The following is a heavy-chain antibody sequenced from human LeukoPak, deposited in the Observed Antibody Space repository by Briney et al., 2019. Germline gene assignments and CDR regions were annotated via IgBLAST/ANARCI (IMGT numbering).Heavy chain of an antibody. Sequence: GGSLRLSCIASGFTLSNYDMTWDRQTPGKGLEYVSSTGSGGYTFYAGSVKGRFSISRDISQNTVYLQMNSLRAEDTAMYFCAKKLPGASYYFDFWGQGTLVTVSS. D-gene: IGHD7-27*01. J-gene: IGHJ4*02. CDR1: GFTLSNYD. CDR3: AKKLPGASYYFDF. V-gene: IGHV3-23*01. CDR2: TGSGGYT.